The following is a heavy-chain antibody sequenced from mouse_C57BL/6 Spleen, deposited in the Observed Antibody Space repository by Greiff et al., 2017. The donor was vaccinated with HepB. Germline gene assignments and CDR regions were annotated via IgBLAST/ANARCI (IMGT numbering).Heavy chain of an antibody. D-gene: IGHD2-2*01. J-gene: IGHJ3*01. CDR1: GYTFTEYT. CDR3: ARHEGEGYGYLWCAY. Sequence: VQLQQSGAELVKPGASVKLSCKASGYTFTEYTIHWVKQRPGQGLEWIGWFYPGSGSIKYNEKFKDKATLTADKYSSTVDMELSRLTSEDSAVYFCARHEGEGYGYLWCAYWGQGTRVTVAA. V-gene: IGHV1-62-2*01. CDR2: FYPGSGSI.